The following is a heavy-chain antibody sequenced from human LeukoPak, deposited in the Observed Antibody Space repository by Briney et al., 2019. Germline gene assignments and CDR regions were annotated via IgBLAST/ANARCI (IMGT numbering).Heavy chain of an antibody. D-gene: IGHD2-2*01. J-gene: IGHJ4*02. CDR2: INHSGST. CDR1: GGSFSGYY. V-gene: IGHV4-34*01. Sequence: SETLSLTCAVYGGSFSGYYWSWIRQPPGKGLEWIGEINHSGSTNYNPSLKSRVTISVDTSKNQFSLKLSSVTAADTAVYYCARRRMRSTSCQVDYWGQGTLVTVSS. CDR3: ARRRMRSTSCQVDY.